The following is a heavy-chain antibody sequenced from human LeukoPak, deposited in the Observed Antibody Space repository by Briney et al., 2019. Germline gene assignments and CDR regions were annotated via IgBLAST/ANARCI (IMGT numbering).Heavy chain of an antibody. J-gene: IGHJ4*02. CDR2: ISNNGESI. V-gene: IGHV3-21*01. CDR1: GFNFEFYS. CDR3: ARGRPVF. Sequence: GGSLRLSCVASGFNFEFYSMTWVRQAPGKGLEWVSSISNNGESIDYTDSVRGRFTISRDNAKKSLYLEIKSLRDEDTGVYYCARGRPVFWGQGTLVTVSS.